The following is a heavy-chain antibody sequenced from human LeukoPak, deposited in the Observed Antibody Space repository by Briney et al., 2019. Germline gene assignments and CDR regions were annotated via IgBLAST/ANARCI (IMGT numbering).Heavy chain of an antibody. CDR2: IYPSDSET. V-gene: IGHV5-51*01. CDR1: GYTFSTYW. J-gene: IGHJ6*02. CDR3: ARRRAASTIYHYSMDF. Sequence: GESLKISCNASGYTFSTYWIAWVRPMPGKGLEWMGIIYPSDSETRYSPSFQGQVTISVDKSISTAYLQWRSLKASDTAMYYCARRRAASTIYHYSMDFWGHGTTVIVSS. D-gene: IGHD5/OR15-5a*01.